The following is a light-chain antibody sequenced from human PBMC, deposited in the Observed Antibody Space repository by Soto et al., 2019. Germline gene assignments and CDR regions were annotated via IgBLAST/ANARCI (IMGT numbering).Light chain of an antibody. Sequence: QSALTQPPSASVSPGQSVTISCTGTSSDVGGYNYVSWYQQHPGKAPKIMIYEVSKRPSGVPDRFSGSNSGNTASLTVSGRQAEDEADYYCSSYAGSNFWVFGGGTQLTVL. CDR2: EVS. CDR1: SSDVGGYNY. V-gene: IGLV2-8*01. J-gene: IGLJ3*02. CDR3: SSYAGSNFWV.